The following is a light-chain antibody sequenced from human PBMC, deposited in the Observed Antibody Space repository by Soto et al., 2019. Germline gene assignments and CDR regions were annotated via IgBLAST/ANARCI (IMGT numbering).Light chain of an antibody. J-gene: IGKJ2*03. CDR2: SAS. V-gene: IGKV1-39*01. Sequence: DIQMTQSPSPVSASIGDTGTITCRASQDINVYLNWYQQKPGEVPKLLIYSASTLHSGVPSRFTGSGSETDFTLTIRSLQPEDFATYYCQHGYVAPYSFGQGTKVDIK. CDR3: QHGYVAPYS. CDR1: QDINVY.